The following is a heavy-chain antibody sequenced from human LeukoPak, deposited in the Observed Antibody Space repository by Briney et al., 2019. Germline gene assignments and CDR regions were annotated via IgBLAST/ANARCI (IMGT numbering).Heavy chain of an antibody. D-gene: IGHD1-7*01. V-gene: IGHV3-21*01. CDR3: ARGLNWKYGWFDP. CDR2: ISSSSSYI. CDR1: GITFSSYS. J-gene: IGHJ5*02. Sequence: GGSLRLSCAASGITFSSYSMNWVRQAPGKGLEWVSCISSSSSYIYYADSVKGRFTISRDNAKNSLYLQTNSLRAEDTAVYYCARGLNWKYGWFDPWGQGTLVTVSS.